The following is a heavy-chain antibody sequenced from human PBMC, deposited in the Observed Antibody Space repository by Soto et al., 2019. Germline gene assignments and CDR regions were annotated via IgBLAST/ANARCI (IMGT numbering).Heavy chain of an antibody. CDR3: ARQVGYCSSTSCDDFYYYYYMDV. J-gene: IGHJ6*03. V-gene: IGHV4-39*01. CDR2: IYYSGST. Sequence: SETLSLTCTVSGGSISSSSHYWGWIRQPPGKGLEWIGSIYYSGSTYYNPSLKSRVTISVDTSKNQFSLKLSSVTAADTAVYYCARQVGYCSSTSCDDFYYYYYMDVWGKGTTVTVSS. D-gene: IGHD2-2*01. CDR1: GGSISSSSHY.